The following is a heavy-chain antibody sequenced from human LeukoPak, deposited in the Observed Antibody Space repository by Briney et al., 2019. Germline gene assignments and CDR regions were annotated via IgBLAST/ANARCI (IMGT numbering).Heavy chain of an antibody. V-gene: IGHV3-48*01. D-gene: IGHD7-27*01. Sequence: GGSLRLSCAASGFTFSSDSMNWVRQAPGKGLEWVSYISSSSSTIYYADSVKGRFTISRDNAKNSLYLQMNSLRAEDTAVYYCARQLGSLYYYGMDVWGQGTTVTVSS. J-gene: IGHJ6*02. CDR2: ISSSSSTI. CDR1: GFTFSSDS. CDR3: ARQLGSLYYYGMDV.